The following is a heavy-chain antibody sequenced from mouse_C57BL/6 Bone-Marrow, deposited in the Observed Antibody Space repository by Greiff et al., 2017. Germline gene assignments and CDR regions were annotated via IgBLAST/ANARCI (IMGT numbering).Heavy chain of an antibody. D-gene: IGHD2-5*01. CDR3: SRPYYSNYWYFDV. CDR2: IYPGSGST. CDR1: GYTFTSYW. Sequence: QVQLKQPGAELVKPGASVKMSCKASGYTFTSYWITWVKQRPGQGLEWIGDIYPGSGSTNYNEKFKSKATLTVDPSSRTAYMQLSSLTSEDSAVYCCSRPYYSNYWYFDVWGTGTTVTVSS. J-gene: IGHJ1*03. V-gene: IGHV1-55*01.